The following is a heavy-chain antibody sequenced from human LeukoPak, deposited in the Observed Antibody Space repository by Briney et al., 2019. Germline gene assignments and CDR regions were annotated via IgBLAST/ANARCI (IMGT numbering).Heavy chain of an antibody. CDR3: AKDPNPFYDFWSGYK. J-gene: IGHJ4*02. CDR2: IGGRDDRT. D-gene: IGHD3-3*01. V-gene: IGHV3-23*01. CDR1: GFTFSSYA. Sequence: GGSLRLSCAASGFTFSSYAMTWLRQAPGKGLEWVSIIGGRDDRTYYADSVKGRFTISRDNSKNILYLQMNSLRAEDTAVYYCAKDPNPFYDFWSGYKWGQGTLVTVSS.